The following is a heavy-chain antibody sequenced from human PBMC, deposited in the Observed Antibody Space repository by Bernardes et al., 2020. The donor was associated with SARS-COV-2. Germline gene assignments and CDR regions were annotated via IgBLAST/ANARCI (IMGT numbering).Heavy chain of an antibody. CDR3: ATLPPGHDSGFSLPDF. V-gene: IGHV5-10-1*01. J-gene: IGHJ4*02. Sequence: GESLKISCKGSGFNLTSHWITWVRQMSGKGLEWVGRIDPSDSYTDYSPSFEGRVTISIDKSLSTAYLQWSSLKASDTAKYYCATLPPGHDSGFSLPDFWGQGTQVTVSS. D-gene: IGHD3-22*01. CDR2: IDPSDSYT. CDR1: GFNLTSHW.